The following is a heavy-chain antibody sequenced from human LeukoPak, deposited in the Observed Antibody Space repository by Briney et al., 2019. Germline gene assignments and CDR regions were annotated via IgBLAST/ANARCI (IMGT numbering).Heavy chain of an antibody. D-gene: IGHD6-19*01. CDR1: GGTFSSYA. Sequence: ASVKVSCKASGGTFSSYAISWVRQARGQGLEWMGWINPNSGGTNYAQKFQGRVTMTTDTSTSTAYMELRSLRSDDTAVYYCAEDAREYSSGPTDYWGQGTLVTVSS. CDR3: AEDAREYSSGPTDY. CDR2: INPNSGGT. V-gene: IGHV1-18*01. J-gene: IGHJ4*02.